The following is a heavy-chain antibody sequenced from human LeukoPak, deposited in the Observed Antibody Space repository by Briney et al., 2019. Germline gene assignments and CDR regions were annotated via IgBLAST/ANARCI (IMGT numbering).Heavy chain of an antibody. J-gene: IGHJ4*02. V-gene: IGHV1-46*02. CDR3: ARDGKTAAGNNFDY. CDR2: INPSGGIT. CDR1: GGTFNSYA. D-gene: IGHD6-13*01. Sequence: ASVKVACKASGGTFNSYAISWVRQAPGQGLEWMGIINPSGGITTYAQKFQRRVTMTRDKSTSTVYMELRRLTSEDTAVYYCARDGKTAAGNNFDYWGQGTLVTVSS.